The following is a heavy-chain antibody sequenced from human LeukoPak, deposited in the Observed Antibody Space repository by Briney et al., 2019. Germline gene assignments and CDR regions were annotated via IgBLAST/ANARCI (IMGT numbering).Heavy chain of an antibody. J-gene: IGHJ4*02. D-gene: IGHD1-26*01. Sequence: PGGSLRLSCAASGFTFDDYAMHWVRQAPGKGLEWVSGISWNSGSIGYADSVKGRFTISRDNAKNSLYLQVNSLRAEDTALYYCAKDSSIVGATRLIDYWGQGTLVTVSS. V-gene: IGHV3-9*01. CDR1: GFTFDDYA. CDR2: ISWNSGSI. CDR3: AKDSSIVGATRLIDY.